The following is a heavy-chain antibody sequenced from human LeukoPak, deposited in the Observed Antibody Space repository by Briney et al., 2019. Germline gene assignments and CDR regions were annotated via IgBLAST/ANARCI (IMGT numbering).Heavy chain of an antibody. Sequence: GGSLRLSCAASGVTVSSSHMNWVRQAPGKGLEWVSLIRADGITTYYADSVKGRFTISRDSSKNSLYLQMNSLRTEDSALYYCAKDYYWGQGTLVTVSS. CDR3: AKDYY. V-gene: IGHV3-43*02. CDR1: GVTVSSSH. J-gene: IGHJ4*02. CDR2: IRADGITT.